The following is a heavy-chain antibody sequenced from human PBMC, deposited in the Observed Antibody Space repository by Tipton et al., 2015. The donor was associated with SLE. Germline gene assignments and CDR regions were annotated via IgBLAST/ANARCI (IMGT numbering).Heavy chain of an antibody. Sequence: TLSLTCTVSGASISSYYWSWIRQPPGKGLEWIGYIYNSWSANYNPSLKSRVTISVDTSKNQFSLKFNSVSAADTAVYYCARGVNFEYWGQGTLVTVSS. CDR3: ARGVNFEY. J-gene: IGHJ4*02. CDR1: GASISSYY. D-gene: IGHD3-22*01. V-gene: IGHV4-59*01. CDR2: IYNSWSA.